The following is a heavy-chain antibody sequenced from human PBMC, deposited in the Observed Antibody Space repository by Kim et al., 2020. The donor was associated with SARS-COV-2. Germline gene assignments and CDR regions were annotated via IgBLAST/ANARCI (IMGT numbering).Heavy chain of an antibody. Sequence: KGRVTICRDNSKNTLYLQMNSLRAEDTAVYYCARGGFKKRVYVDTATIDYWGQGTLVTVSS. D-gene: IGHD5-18*01. CDR3: ARGGFKKRVYVDTATIDY. J-gene: IGHJ4*02. V-gene: IGHV3-30*07.